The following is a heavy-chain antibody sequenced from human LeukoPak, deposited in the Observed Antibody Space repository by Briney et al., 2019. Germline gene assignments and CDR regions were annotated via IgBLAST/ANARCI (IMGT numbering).Heavy chain of an antibody. CDR1: GDSIRTYY. CDR3: AREPGIATAGQPHCFDY. CDR2: IYSSGST. Sequence: SETLSLTCTVSGDSIRTYYWNWIRQPAGKGLEWIGRIYSSGSTYYNPTLKSRVSMSVDTSKNQFSLRLSSVTAADTAVYYCAREPGIATAGQPHCFDYWGQGSLVTVSS. D-gene: IGHD6-25*01. J-gene: IGHJ4*02. V-gene: IGHV4-4*07.